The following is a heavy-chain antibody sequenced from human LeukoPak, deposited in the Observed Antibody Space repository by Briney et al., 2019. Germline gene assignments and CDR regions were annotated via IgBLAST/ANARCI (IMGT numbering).Heavy chain of an antibody. CDR3: ARVGSSSWWDREIHWFDP. D-gene: IGHD6-13*01. Sequence: ASVKVSCKATGYTFTGYYMHWVRQAPGQGLEWMGWINPNSGGTNYAQKFQGWVTMTRDTSISTAYMELSRLRSDDTAVYYCARVGSSSWWDREIHWFDPWGQGTLVTVSS. CDR1: GYTFTGYY. J-gene: IGHJ5*02. CDR2: INPNSGGT. V-gene: IGHV1-2*04.